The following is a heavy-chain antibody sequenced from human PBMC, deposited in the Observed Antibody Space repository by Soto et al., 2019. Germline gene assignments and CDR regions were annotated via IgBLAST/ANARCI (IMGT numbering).Heavy chain of an antibody. CDR1: GYTLTSDF. V-gene: IGHV1-18*01. CDR2: ISAYNGNT. CDR3: ASGLYYYDSSGYSDY. Sequence: SLKLYFKTAGYTLTSDFGIWVLQTPGQGLEWMGWISAYNGNTNYAQKLQGRVTMTTDTSTSTSYMELRSLRSDDTAVYYCASGLYYYDSSGYSDYWGQGTLVTVSS. J-gene: IGHJ4*02. D-gene: IGHD3-22*01.